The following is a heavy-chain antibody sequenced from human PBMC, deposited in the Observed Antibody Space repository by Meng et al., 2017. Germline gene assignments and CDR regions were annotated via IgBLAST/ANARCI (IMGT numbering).Heavy chain of an antibody. CDR3: AKDSYSGSGSYTWGTFDI. Sequence: GESLKISCAASGFTFSSFAMSWVRQAPGKGLEWVSGISGNGGGTFYADSVTGRFSLSRDNSKNTLYLQMSSLRAKDTAVYYCAKDSYSGSGSYTWGTFDIWGQGSMVTVSS. V-gene: IGHV3-23*01. J-gene: IGHJ3*02. CDR2: ISGNGGGT. CDR1: GFTFSSFA. D-gene: IGHD3-10*01.